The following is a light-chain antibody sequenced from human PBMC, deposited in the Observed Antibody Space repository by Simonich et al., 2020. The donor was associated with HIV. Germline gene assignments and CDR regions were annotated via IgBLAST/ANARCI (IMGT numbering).Light chain of an antibody. CDR3: QQYYTTPLT. J-gene: IGKJ4*01. V-gene: IGKV4-1*01. CDR1: QSILKRSNNKNY. CDR2: WAS. Sequence: DIVMTQSPDSLAVSLGERATINCKSSQSILKRSNNKNYLAWYQQKAGQSPKLLIDWASTRESGVPDRFSGSGSGTDFTLTISSLQAEDVAVYYCQQYYTTPLTFGGGTKVEIK.